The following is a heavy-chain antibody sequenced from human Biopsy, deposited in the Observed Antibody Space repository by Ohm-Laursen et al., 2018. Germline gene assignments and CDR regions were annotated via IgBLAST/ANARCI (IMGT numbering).Heavy chain of an antibody. J-gene: IGHJ4*02. CDR3: ARVVVVHSTPFDD. CDR2: IYYSGST. Sequence: SETLSLTCTVSGGSISSDYWSWIRQTPGKGLEWIGYIYYSGSTNYNPSLKSRVTISVDTSKNQFSLRLTSMTVADTAMYFCARVVVVHSTPFDDWGQGTLVTVSS. D-gene: IGHD2-21*01. V-gene: IGHV4-59*12. CDR1: GGSISSDY.